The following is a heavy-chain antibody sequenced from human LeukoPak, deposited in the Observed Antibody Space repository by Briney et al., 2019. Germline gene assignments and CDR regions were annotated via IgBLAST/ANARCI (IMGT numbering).Heavy chain of an antibody. V-gene: IGHV3-9*01. Sequence: GGSLRLSCAASGFTFDDYAMHWVRQAPGKGLEWVSGISWNSGSIGYADSVKGRFTISRDNAKNSLYLQMNSLRAEDTALYYCAKVHGRDWYFDLWARGPRVRVSS. D-gene: IGHD2-15*01. CDR3: AKVHGRDWYFDL. CDR2: ISWNSGSI. CDR1: GFTFDDYA. J-gene: IGHJ2*01.